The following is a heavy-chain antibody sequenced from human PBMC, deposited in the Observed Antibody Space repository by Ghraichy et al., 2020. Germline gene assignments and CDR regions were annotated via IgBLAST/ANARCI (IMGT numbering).Heavy chain of an antibody. D-gene: IGHD1-20*01. CDR3: AKETARAITGTSDY. J-gene: IGHJ4*02. Sequence: GGSLILSCAASGFTFSSYAMSWVRQAPGKGLEWVSTISGSGGSTSYADSVKGRFTISRDNSKNTLYLQMNSLRAEDTAVYYCAKETARAITGTSDYWGQGTLVTVSS. CDR1: GFTFSSYA. CDR2: ISGSGGST. V-gene: IGHV3-23*01.